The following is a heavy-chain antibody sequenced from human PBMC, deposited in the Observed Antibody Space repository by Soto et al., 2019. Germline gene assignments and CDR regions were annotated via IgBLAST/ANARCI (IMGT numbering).Heavy chain of an antibody. CDR1: GFAFPTYW. CDR2: INADGSIT. Sequence: GSLRLSCAASGFAFPTYWMHWVRQVPGKGLVWVSRINADGSITDYADSVKGRFTVSRDNTKNTLFLQMNSLTAEDTGVYYCARDRSRGYNYHLYIRGVSGTWGQGTLVPVSS. D-gene: IGHD5-18*01. J-gene: IGHJ5*02. V-gene: IGHV3-74*01. CDR3: ARDRSRGYNYHLYIRGVSGT.